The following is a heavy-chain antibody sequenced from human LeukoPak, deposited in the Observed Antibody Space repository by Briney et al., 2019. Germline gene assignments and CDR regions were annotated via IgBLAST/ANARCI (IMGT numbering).Heavy chain of an antibody. D-gene: IGHD2-2*01. CDR2: LDTDGSNT. CDR3: ARDRYPAAREFDY. Sequence: GGSLRLSCAASGFTFDDYAMHWVRQAPGKGLVWVSRLDTDGSNTSYADSVKGRFTISRDNAKNTLYLQMNNLRAEDTAMYYCARDRYPAAREFDYWGQGTLVTVSS. CDR1: GFTFDDYA. J-gene: IGHJ4*02. V-gene: IGHV3-74*01.